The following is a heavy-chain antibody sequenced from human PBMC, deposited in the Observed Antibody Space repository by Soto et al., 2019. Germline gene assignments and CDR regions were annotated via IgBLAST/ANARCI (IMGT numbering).Heavy chain of an antibody. V-gene: IGHV4-59*01. CDR2: IYYSGTT. D-gene: IGHD5-18*01. CDR1: GGSISTYY. CDR3: ARERRDGYTYYFDY. J-gene: IGHJ4*02. Sequence: PSETLSLTCNVSGGSISTYYWSWIRQPPGKGLEWIGYIYYSGTTNYNPSLKSRVTISVDTSKNQFSLTLASVTAADTAVYYCARERRDGYTYYFDYWGQGTLVTVSS.